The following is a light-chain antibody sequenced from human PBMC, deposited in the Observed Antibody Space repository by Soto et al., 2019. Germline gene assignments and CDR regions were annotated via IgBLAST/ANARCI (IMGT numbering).Light chain of an antibody. CDR1: QSISSW. CDR2: KAS. CDR3: QQYNSYSWT. J-gene: IGKJ1*01. Sequence: DIPMTQSPSTLSASVGDRVTITCRASQSISSWLAWYQQKPGKAPKLLIYKASSLESGVPSRFSGSGSGTEFTLSISNLQPDDFATYYCQQYNSYSWTFGQGTKVEIK. V-gene: IGKV1-5*03.